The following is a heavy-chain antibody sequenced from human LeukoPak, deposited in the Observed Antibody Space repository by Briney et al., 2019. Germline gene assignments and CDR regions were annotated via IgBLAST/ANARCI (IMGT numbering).Heavy chain of an antibody. D-gene: IGHD5-12*01. Sequence: SETLSLTCTVSGGSFSIYYWSWIRQPAGKGLEYIGRIYTSGSTNYNPSLKSRVTISVDTSKNHFFLKLSSVTAADTAVYYCARRHRYSGSSDIWGQGTMVTVSS. J-gene: IGHJ3*02. CDR3: ARRHRYSGSSDI. CDR2: IYTSGST. V-gene: IGHV4-4*07. CDR1: GGSFSIYY.